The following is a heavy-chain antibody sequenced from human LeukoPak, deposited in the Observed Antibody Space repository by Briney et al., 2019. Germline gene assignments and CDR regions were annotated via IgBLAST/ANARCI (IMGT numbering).Heavy chain of an antibody. CDR3: ATHTIFGVVTYAFHI. CDR2: FVPEDADT. V-gene: IGHV1-24*01. D-gene: IGHD3-3*01. J-gene: IGHJ3*02. CDR1: GYTSIELS. Sequence: GASVKVSCKLSGYTSIELSMHWVRQAPGNGLEWMDGFVPEDADTVYAQKFQGRVTMPEDTSPDTAYMELSGLTSEDTAVYYCATHTIFGVVTYAFHIWGRGTLVTVSS.